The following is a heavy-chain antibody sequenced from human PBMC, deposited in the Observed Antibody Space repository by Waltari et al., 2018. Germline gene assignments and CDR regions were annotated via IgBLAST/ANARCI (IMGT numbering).Heavy chain of an antibody. CDR2: ISSSGSTI. V-gene: IGHV3-48*03. CDR1: GFTFSSYD. D-gene: IGHD6-19*01. Sequence: GESGGGLVQPGGSLRLSCAASGFTFSSYDMNWVRQAPGKGLEWVSYISSSGSTIYYADSVKGRFTISRDNAKNSLYLQMNSLRAEDTAVYYCARDTVIAVAGSFDYWGQGTLVTVSS. J-gene: IGHJ4*02. CDR3: ARDTVIAVAGSFDY.